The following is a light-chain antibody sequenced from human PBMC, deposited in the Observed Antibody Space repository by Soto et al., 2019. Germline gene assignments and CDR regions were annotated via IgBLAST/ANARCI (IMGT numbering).Light chain of an antibody. J-gene: IGLJ2*01. CDR2: SSH. CDR1: RSNIGSNT. V-gene: IGLV1-44*01. Sequence: QSVLTQPPSASGTPGQRVTISCSGSRSNIGSNTVNWYQQLPGTAPKLLIYSSHQRPSGVPDRFSGSKSGTSASLAISGLQSEDEADYYCAAWDDSLNGLVFGGGTKLTVL. CDR3: AAWDDSLNGLV.